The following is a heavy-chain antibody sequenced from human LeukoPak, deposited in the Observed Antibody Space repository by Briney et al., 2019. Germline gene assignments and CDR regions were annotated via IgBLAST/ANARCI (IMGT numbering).Heavy chain of an antibody. CDR1: GYTFTGYY. CDR3: ARDPPYSGYASYYFDY. D-gene: IGHD5-12*01. CDR2: INPNSGGT. J-gene: IGHJ4*02. Sequence: ASVKVSCKASGYTFTGYYLHWVRQAPGQGLEWMGWINPNSGGTDYAQKFQGRVTMTRDTSISTSYMELSRLRSDDTAVYYCARDPPYSGYASYYFDYWGRGTLVTVSS. V-gene: IGHV1-2*02.